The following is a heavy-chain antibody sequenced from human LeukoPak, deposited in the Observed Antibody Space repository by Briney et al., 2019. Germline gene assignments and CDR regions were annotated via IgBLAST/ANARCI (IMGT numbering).Heavy chain of an antibody. V-gene: IGHV1-69*10. Sequence: SVKVSCKASGGTFSSYAISWVRQAPGQGLEWMGGIISIFGIANYAQKFQGRVTITADKSTSTAYMELSSLRSEDTAVYYCATTIKYSTQGALDWGQGTLVTVSS. CDR3: ATTIKYSTQGALD. D-gene: IGHD6-6*01. CDR1: GGTFSSYA. J-gene: IGHJ4*02. CDR2: IISIFGIA.